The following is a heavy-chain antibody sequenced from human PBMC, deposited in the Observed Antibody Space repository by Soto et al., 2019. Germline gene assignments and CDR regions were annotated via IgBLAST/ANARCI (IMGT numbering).Heavy chain of an antibody. J-gene: IGHJ5*02. V-gene: IGHV4-34*01. Sequence: QVQLQQWGAGLLKPSETLSLTCAVYGGSFSGYYWSWIRQPPGKGLEWIGEINHSGSTNYNPSLKSRVTISVDTSKNQFSRKLSSVTAADTAVYYCARGRNYYDSSGYSRTKSPNWFDPWGQGTLVTVSS. CDR2: INHSGST. D-gene: IGHD3-22*01. CDR3: ARGRNYYDSSGYSRTKSPNWFDP. CDR1: GGSFSGYY.